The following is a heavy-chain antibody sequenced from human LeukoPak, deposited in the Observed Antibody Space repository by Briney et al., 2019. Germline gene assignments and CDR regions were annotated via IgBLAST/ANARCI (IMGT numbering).Heavy chain of an antibody. CDR3: ARGRLLRLESFFDL. V-gene: IGHV3-48*03. D-gene: IGHD2-21*01. CDR1: GFVFSNNE. CDR2: FSRDGSDV. Sequence: GGSLRLSCAASGFVFSNNEMHWVRQAPGKGLEWVAYFSRDGSDVHYADSARGRFTISSDKSTNSVVLQMNRLRVEDTAVYYCARGRLLRLESFFDLWGQGTLVTVSS. J-gene: IGHJ4*02.